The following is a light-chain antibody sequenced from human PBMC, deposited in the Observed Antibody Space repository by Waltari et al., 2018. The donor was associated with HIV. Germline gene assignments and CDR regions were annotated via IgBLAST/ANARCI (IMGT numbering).Light chain of an antibody. Sequence: DIVMTQYPDPLALSLGARATSTCKSRRSILYNSNNKNYLAWSPQKPGQSPQLLIYWASTREFGVPDRFSGSGSGTNFTLSISSLQTEDVAVYFCQQYFNVPITFGGGTRVEI. CDR2: WAS. CDR1: RSILYNSNNKNY. V-gene: IGKV4-1*01. CDR3: QQYFNVPIT. J-gene: IGKJ4*01.